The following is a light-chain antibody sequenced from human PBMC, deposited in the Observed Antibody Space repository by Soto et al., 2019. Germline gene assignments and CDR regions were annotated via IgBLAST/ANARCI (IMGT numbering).Light chain of an antibody. V-gene: IGKV1-12*01. CDR3: QQSSSFPLT. Sequence: DIQMTQSPSFVSASVGDSVPLTCRASQGVSDWLAWYQQKPGNAPKLLIYATSHLQGGVPSRFSGSGSGTDFTLTIGSLQPEDSATYYCQQSSSFPLTFGPGTKGDIK. J-gene: IGKJ3*01. CDR1: QGVSDW. CDR2: ATS.